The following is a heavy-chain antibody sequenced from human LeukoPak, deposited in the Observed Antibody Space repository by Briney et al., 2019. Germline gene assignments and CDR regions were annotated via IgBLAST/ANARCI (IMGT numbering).Heavy chain of an antibody. CDR2: ISYDGSNE. J-gene: IGHJ4*02. Sequence: GGSLRLSCAASGFTFSCYGVRWVRQAPGKGLEWLAVISYDGSNEYYAHSVKGRFTISRDNSKNTLFLQMNSLRPEDTAVYYFAKARGTYYFDCWGQGTLVTVSS. D-gene: IGHD6-25*01. V-gene: IGHV3-30*18. CDR3: AKARGTYYFDC. CDR1: GFTFSCYG.